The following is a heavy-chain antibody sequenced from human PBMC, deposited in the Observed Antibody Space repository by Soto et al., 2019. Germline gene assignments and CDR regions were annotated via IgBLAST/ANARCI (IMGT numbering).Heavy chain of an antibody. J-gene: IGHJ4*02. Sequence: GGSLRLSCAASGLTFSIHAMSWVRQAPGKGLEWVSIISGSGDSIYYADSVKGRLTVSRDNSKNTLYLQMNSLRADDSAVYYCAKGRGTYMGVFDYWGQGTLVTVSS. V-gene: IGHV3-23*01. D-gene: IGHD1-26*01. CDR3: AKGRGTYMGVFDY. CDR2: ISGSGDSI. CDR1: GLTFSIHA.